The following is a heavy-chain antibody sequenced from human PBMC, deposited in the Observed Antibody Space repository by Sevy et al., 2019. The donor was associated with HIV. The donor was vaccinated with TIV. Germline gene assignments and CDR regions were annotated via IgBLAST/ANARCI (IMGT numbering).Heavy chain of an antibody. Sequence: GGSLRLSCAVSVFNFNIYSRSWVRQAPGKGLEWVSTLSFGCGKINYADSVKGRFIISRDDSKNTLYLQMNSLRAEDTAVYFCAREGCTRPHDYWGQGTLVTVSS. V-gene: IGHV3-23*01. CDR3: AREGCTRPHDY. CDR2: LSFGCGKI. D-gene: IGHD2-8*01. CDR1: VFNFNIYS. J-gene: IGHJ4*02.